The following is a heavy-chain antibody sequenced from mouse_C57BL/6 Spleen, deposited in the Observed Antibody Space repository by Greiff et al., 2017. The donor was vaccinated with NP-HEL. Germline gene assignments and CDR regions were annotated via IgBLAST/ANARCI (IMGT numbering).Heavy chain of an antibody. CDR2: IDPSDSET. D-gene: IGHD2-3*01. V-gene: IGHV1-52*01. CDR3: ARGDDDGYYRYFDV. CDR1: GYTFTSYW. Sequence: VQLQQPGAELVRPGSSVKLSCKASGYTFTSYWMHWVKQRPIQGLEWIGNIDPSDSETHYNQKFKDKATLTVDKSSSTAYMQLSSLTSEDSAVYYCARGDDDGYYRYFDVWGTGTTVTVSS. J-gene: IGHJ1*03.